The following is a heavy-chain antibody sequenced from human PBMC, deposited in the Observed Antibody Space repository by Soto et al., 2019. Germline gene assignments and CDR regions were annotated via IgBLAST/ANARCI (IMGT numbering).Heavy chain of an antibody. J-gene: IGHJ4*02. CDR3: ARESSTWNQSCSRTTCALDQ. CDR1: GYTFSDYN. V-gene: IGHV1-2*02. Sequence: QVQLVQSGAEVKKPGASVRVSCKSSGYTFSDYNVHWVRQAPGQGLEWLEWIFPQSGATKYAQRLQGRVTMTRDTSISAVYMEVSGLRSDDTAAYFCARESSTWNQSCSRTTCALDQWGQGTLVIVSS. CDR2: IFPQSGAT. D-gene: IGHD2-2*01.